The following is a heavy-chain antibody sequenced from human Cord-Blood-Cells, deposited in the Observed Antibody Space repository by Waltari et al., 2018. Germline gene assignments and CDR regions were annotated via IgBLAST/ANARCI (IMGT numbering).Heavy chain of an antibody. CDR2: INHSGST. CDR3: ARGWGYCSSTSCYTDY. Sequence: QVQLQQWGAGLLKPSETLSLTCAVYGGSFSGYYWSWIRQPQGKGLEWIGEINHSGSTNYNPSLKSRVTISVDTSKNQFSLKLSSVTAADTAVYYCARGWGYCSSTSCYTDYWGQGTLVTVSS. V-gene: IGHV4-34*01. CDR1: GGSFSGYY. D-gene: IGHD2-2*02. J-gene: IGHJ4*02.